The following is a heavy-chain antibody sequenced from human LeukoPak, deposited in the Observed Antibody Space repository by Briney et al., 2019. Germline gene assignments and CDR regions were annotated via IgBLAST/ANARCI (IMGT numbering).Heavy chain of an antibody. D-gene: IGHD1-26*01. V-gene: IGHV5-51*01. CDR3: GMSGDRVPLQDDVFDV. CDR2: IYPGDSGP. J-gene: IGHJ3*01. CDR1: GYSFTSYC. Sequence: GESLKISCKVSGYSFTSYCIGWVRQLPGKGLEWMGIIYPGDSGPTYSPSFQGQVTISVDKSINTAYLQWSSLQASDTAMYYCGMSGDRVPLQDDVFDVWGQGTMVTVST.